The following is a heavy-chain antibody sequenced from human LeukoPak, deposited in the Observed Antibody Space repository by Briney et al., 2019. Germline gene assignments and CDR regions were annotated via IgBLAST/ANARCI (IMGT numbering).Heavy chain of an antibody. J-gene: IGHJ4*02. CDR3: ARDGDIYGTDY. D-gene: IGHD5-18*01. Sequence: SETLSLTCTVSGDSISSYYWSWIRQPPGKGLEWIGYIYYSGSTNYNPSLKSRVSISVDTSKNQFSLKLSSVTAADTAVYYCARDGDIYGTDYWGQGTLVTVSS. CDR2: IYYSGST. V-gene: IGHV4-59*01. CDR1: GDSISSYY.